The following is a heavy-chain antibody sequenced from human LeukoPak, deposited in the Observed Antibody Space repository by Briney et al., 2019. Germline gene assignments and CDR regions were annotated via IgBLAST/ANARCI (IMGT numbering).Heavy chain of an antibody. J-gene: IGHJ4*02. CDR3: ARAWGYSYGPHFDY. CDR1: GYTFTGYS. D-gene: IGHD5-18*01. V-gene: IGHV1-2*02. CDR2: INPNSGGT. Sequence: ASVKVSCKASGYTFTGYSMHWVRQAPGQGLEWMGWINPNSGGTNYAQKFQGRVTMTRDTSISTAYMELSRLRSDDTAVYYCARAWGYSYGPHFDYWGQGTLVTVSS.